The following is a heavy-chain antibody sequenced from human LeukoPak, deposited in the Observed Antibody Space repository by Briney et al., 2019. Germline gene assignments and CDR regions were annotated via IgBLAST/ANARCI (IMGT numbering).Heavy chain of an antibody. D-gene: IGHD1-1*01. Sequence: GGSLRLSCAASGFTFSSYAMSWVRQAPGKGLEWVSAISGSGGSTYYADSVKGRFTISRDNSKNTLYLEMNSLRAEDRAVYYCAKDVNWESSNFDYWGQGTLVTVSS. V-gene: IGHV3-23*01. CDR2: ISGSGGST. CDR1: GFTFSSYA. CDR3: AKDVNWESSNFDY. J-gene: IGHJ4*02.